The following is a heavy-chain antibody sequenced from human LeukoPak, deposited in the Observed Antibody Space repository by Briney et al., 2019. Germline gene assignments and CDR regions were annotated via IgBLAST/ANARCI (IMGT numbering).Heavy chain of an antibody. V-gene: IGHV3-23*01. D-gene: IGHD6-19*01. CDR3: AKDVAPDSGWDLDY. Sequence: RGSLRLSCAASGFTFSTYSMTWVRQGPGKGLEWVSSIFNSGVKIFYADYVKGLFTISRDNSKNTLYLQMNSLRDEHTAVYYCAKDVAPDSGWDLDYWGQGTLVTVSS. CDR1: GFTFSTYS. CDR2: IFNSGVKI. J-gene: IGHJ4*02.